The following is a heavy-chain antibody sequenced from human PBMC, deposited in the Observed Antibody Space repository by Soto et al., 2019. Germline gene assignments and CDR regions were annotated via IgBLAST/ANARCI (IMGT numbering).Heavy chain of an antibody. CDR1: GFTFSSYA. D-gene: IGHD1-26*01. V-gene: IGHV3-30-3*01. Sequence: GGSLRLSCAASGFTFSSYAMSWVRQAPGKGLEWVAAITYDGSNKYYADSVKGRFTISRDNSKNTLYLQMNSLRAEDTAVYYCARDRGFDYWGQGTLVTVSS. CDR2: ITYDGSNK. J-gene: IGHJ4*02. CDR3: ARDRGFDY.